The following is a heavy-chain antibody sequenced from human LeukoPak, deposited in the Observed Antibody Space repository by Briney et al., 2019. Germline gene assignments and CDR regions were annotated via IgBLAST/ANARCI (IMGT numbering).Heavy chain of an antibody. CDR2: INPSGGST. CDR1: GYTITSYY. D-gene: IGHD2-15*01. CDR3: ASHTYCSGGSCYHHYYYGMDV. Sequence: ASVKVSCKASGYTITSYYMHWVRQAPGQGLEWMGIINPSGGSTSYAQKFQGRVTMTRDTSTSTVYMELSSLRSEDTAVYYCASHTYCSGGSCYHHYYYGMDVWGQGTTVTVSS. V-gene: IGHV1-46*01. J-gene: IGHJ6*02.